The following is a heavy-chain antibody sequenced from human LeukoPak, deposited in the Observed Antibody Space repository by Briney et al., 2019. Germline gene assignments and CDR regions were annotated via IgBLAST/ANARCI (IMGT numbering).Heavy chain of an antibody. CDR1: GGSISSNNYY. CDR2: IYYSGSP. V-gene: IGHV4-39*01. J-gene: IGHJ4*02. Sequence: SETLSLTCTVSGGSISSNNYYWAWIRQPPRKGLECIGSIYYSGSPSYNPSLKSRVTISVDTSKNQFSLRLSSVTAADTAVYYCATWRTAKTGFDYWGQGTLVTVSS. D-gene: IGHD1-1*01. CDR3: ATWRTAKTGFDY.